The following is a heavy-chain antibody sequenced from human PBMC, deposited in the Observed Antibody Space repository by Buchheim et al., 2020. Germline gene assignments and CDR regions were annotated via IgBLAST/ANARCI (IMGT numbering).Heavy chain of an antibody. D-gene: IGHD4-23*01. CDR1: GFTFNNYA. CDR3: ARDGATVVMDY. CDR2: IWYDGSDQ. V-gene: IGHV3-33*01. Sequence: QVQLVESGGGVVQPGRSLRLSCAASGFTFNNYAMHWVRQAPGKGLEWVAIIWYDGSDQHYADSVKGRFTISRDNSKNTLYMQMNSLRAEDTAVYYCARDGATVVMDYWGQGTL. J-gene: IGHJ4*02.